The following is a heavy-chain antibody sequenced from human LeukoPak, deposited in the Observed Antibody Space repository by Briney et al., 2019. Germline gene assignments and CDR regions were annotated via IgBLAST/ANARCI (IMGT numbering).Heavy chain of an antibody. CDR2: IYHSGST. CDR3: ARVWSGYLGIFDY. CDR1: GGSISSSNW. Sequence: PSETLSLTCAVSGGSISSSNWWSWVRQPPGKGLEWIGEIYHSGSTNYNPSLKSRVTISVDKSKNQFSLKLSSVTAADTAVYYCARVWSGYLGIFDYWVQGTLVTVSS. V-gene: IGHV4-4*02. D-gene: IGHD3-3*01. J-gene: IGHJ4*02.